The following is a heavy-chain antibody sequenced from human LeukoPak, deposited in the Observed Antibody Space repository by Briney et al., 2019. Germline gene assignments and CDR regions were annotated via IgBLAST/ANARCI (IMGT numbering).Heavy chain of an antibody. D-gene: IGHD6-19*01. J-gene: IGHJ4*02. CDR1: GYTFTGYY. CDR2: INPNSGGT. Sequence: GASVKVSCKASGYTFTGYYMHWVRQAPGQGLEWMGWINPNSGGTNYAQKFQGRVTMTRDTSISTAYMELSRLRSDDTAVYYCARELGYSSGWYSGFHFDYWGQGTLVTASS. CDR3: ARELGYSSGWYSGFHFDY. V-gene: IGHV1-2*02.